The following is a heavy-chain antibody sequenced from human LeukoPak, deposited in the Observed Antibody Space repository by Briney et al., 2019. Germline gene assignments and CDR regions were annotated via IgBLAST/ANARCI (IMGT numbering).Heavy chain of an antibody. CDR2: IDSSSSTI. V-gene: IGHV3-48*04. CDR1: GFSFSSYN. D-gene: IGHD2-2*01. CDR3: ARDENPTVDCSSSSCIYFYYMDV. Sequence: GSLRLSCTASGFSFSSYNMNWVRQAPGKGLEWVSYIDSSSSTIYYADSVKGRFTISRDNAENSLNLQINSLRAEDTAVYYCARDENPTVDCSSSSCIYFYYMDVWGKGTTVTVSS. J-gene: IGHJ6*03.